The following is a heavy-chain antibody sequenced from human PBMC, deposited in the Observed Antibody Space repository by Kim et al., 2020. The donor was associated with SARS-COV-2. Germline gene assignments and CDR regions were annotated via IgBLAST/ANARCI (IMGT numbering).Heavy chain of an antibody. CDR3: AREEQWHIHSDY. Sequence: SETLSLTCAVYGGSFSGYYWSWIRQPPGKGLEWIGEINHSGSTNYNPSLKSRVTISVDTSKNQFSLKLSSVTAADTAVYYCAREEQWHIHSDYWVQGTLVTVSS. CDR2: INHSGST. CDR1: GGSFSGYY. D-gene: IGHD6-19*01. J-gene: IGHJ4*02. V-gene: IGHV4-34*01.